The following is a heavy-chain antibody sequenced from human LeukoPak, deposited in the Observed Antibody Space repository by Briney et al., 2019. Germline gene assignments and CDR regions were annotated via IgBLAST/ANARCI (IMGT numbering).Heavy chain of an antibody. CDR3: ASRISAGYYYDSSGCST. CDR1: GFTFSRYW. CDR2: ISSDGSTT. Sequence: PGGSLRLSCAASGFTFSRYWMHWVRQAPGKGLVWVSRISSDGSTTTYADSVKGRFTISRGNAKNTLYLQMNSLRAEDTAVYYCASRISAGYYYDSSGCSTWGQGTLVTVSS. D-gene: IGHD3-22*01. V-gene: IGHV3-74*03. J-gene: IGHJ4*02.